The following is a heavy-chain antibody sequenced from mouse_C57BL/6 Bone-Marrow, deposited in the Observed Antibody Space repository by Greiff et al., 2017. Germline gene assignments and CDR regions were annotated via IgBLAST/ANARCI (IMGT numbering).Heavy chain of an antibody. D-gene: IGHD1-1*01. Sequence: VQLQQPGAELVKPGASVKLSCKASGYTFTSSWMHWVKQRPGQGLEWIGMIHPKSGSTNYNEKFKGKATLTVDTASSTAYMQLSSLTSEDSAVYYCARGSDSSHWYLDVWGTGTTVTVSS. V-gene: IGHV1-64*01. J-gene: IGHJ1*03. CDR2: IHPKSGST. CDR1: GYTFTSSW. CDR3: ARGSDSSHWYLDV.